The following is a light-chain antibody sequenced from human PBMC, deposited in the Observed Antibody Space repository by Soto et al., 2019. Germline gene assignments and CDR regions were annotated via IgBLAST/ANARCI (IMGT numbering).Light chain of an antibody. Sequence: DIQVTQSPSSLSASLGDRVTITCRASQSISSYLNWYQQRPGKAPKLLIYAASSLQSGVPSRFSGSGSGTDFTLTISSLQPEDIATYYCQQYDNLPLTFGGGTKVDIK. V-gene: IGKV1-39*01. CDR1: QSISSY. J-gene: IGKJ4*01. CDR3: QQYDNLPLT. CDR2: AAS.